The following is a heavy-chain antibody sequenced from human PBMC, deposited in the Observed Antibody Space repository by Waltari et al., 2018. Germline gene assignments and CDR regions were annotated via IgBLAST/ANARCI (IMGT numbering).Heavy chain of an antibody. CDR3: AREEAENAIYWMEY. CDR2: VYFGGNT. Sequence: QVQLQESGPGLVRPSETLSLTCTVPGGPIIRYFWSWIRQPPGKGLEWIGYVYFGGNTNYNSSLKSRVAISVDKSNNQLSLSLTSVTASDTAIYYCAREEAENAIYWMEYWGQGAQVIVS. V-gene: IGHV4-59*12. CDR1: GGPIIRYF. D-gene: IGHD1-1*01. J-gene: IGHJ4*02.